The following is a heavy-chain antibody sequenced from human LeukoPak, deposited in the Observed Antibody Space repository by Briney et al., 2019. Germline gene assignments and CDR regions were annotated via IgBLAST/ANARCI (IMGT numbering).Heavy chain of an antibody. CDR3: ARVGYSGSYLDY. Sequence: GGSLRLSCAASGFTFSSYAMHWVRQAPGKGLEYVSAISSNGGSTYYANSVKGRFTISRDNSKNTLYLQMGSLRAEDMAVYYCARVGYSGSYLDYWGQGTLVTASS. CDR1: GFTFSSYA. J-gene: IGHJ4*02. D-gene: IGHD1-26*01. CDR2: ISSNGGST. V-gene: IGHV3-64*01.